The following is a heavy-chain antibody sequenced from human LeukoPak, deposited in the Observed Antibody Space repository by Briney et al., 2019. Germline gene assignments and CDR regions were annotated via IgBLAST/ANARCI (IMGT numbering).Heavy chain of an antibody. CDR2: VSPYNGNT. CDR3: ARDRWEILRSDAFDI. J-gene: IGHJ3*02. CDR1: GYTFTRNG. V-gene: IGHV1-18*01. D-gene: IGHD1-26*01. Sequence: ASVKVSCKASGYTFTRNGLSWVRQAPGQGLEWMGWVSPYNGNTNYAQKFQGRVTMTTDTSISTAYMELSRLRSDDTAVYYCARDRWEILRSDAFDIWGQGTMVTVSS.